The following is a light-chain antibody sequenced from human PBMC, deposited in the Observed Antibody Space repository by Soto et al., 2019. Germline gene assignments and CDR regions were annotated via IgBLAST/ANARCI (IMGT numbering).Light chain of an antibody. CDR2: DAS. V-gene: IGKV3-11*01. CDR3: QQRSNWPGT. Sequence: EIVMTQSPATLSVSPGERATLSCRASQSISSKLAWYQQKPGQAPRLLIYDASNRATGIPARFSGSGSGTDFTLTISSLEPEDFAVYYCQQRSNWPGTFGQGTKVDIK. J-gene: IGKJ1*01. CDR1: QSISSK.